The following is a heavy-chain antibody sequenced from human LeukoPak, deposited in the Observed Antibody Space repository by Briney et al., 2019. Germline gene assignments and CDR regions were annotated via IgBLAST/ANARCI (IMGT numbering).Heavy chain of an antibody. CDR1: GGSISSSSYY. CDR3: ARYYYDFWSGPTRGYFDY. J-gene: IGHJ4*02. CDR2: IYYSGST. D-gene: IGHD3-3*01. Sequence: RASETLSLTCTVSGGSISSSSYYWGWIRQPPGKGLEWIGSIYYSGSTYYNPSLKSRVTISVDTSKNQFSLKLSSVTAADTAVYYCARYYYDFWSGPTRGYFDYWGQGTLVTVSS. V-gene: IGHV4-39*07.